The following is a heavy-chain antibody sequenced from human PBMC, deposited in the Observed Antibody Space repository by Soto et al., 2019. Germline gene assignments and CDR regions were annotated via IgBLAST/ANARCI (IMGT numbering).Heavy chain of an antibody. J-gene: IGHJ5*02. CDR2: IIPIFGTA. Sequence: SVKVSCKASGGTFSSYAISWVRQAPGQGLEWMGGIIPIFGTANYAQKFQGRVTITADESTSTAYMELSSLRSEDTAVYYCARDRIVSYDSSDGWFDPWGQGTLVTVSS. CDR1: GGTFSSYA. V-gene: IGHV1-69*13. D-gene: IGHD3-22*01. CDR3: ARDRIVSYDSSDGWFDP.